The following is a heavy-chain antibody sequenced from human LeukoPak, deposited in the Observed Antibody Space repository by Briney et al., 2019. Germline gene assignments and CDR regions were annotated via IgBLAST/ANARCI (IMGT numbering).Heavy chain of an antibody. CDR1: GYSFSSYW. V-gene: IGHV5-51*01. CDR3: ARHASPNYLLDY. CDR2: TYPADSDT. D-gene: IGHD3-10*01. J-gene: IGHJ4*02. Sequence: GGSLKISCKSSGYSFSSYWIGWGRQMPGKGLEWMGSTYPADSDTRYSPSFQGQVTISADKSISTAYLQWSSLKASDTAMYYCARHASPNYLLDYWGQGTLVTVSS.